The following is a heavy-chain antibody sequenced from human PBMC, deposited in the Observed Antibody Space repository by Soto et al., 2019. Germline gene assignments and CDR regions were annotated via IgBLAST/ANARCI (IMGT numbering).Heavy chain of an antibody. J-gene: IGHJ6*02. Sequence: PGGFLRLSCTASGFTFRSNAMSWVRQAPGKALEWVSAIIRSGGSTYYADSVKGRFTISRDNSKNTLYLQMNSLRAEDTAVYYCAKDLTVRGVLYYYYNYGMDVWGQGTTVTVSS. CDR2: IIRSGGST. D-gene: IGHD3-10*01. CDR3: AKDLTVRGVLYYYYNYGMDV. V-gene: IGHV3-23*01. CDR1: GFTFRSNA.